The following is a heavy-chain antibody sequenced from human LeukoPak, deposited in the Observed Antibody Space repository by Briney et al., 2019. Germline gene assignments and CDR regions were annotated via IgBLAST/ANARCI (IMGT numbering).Heavy chain of an antibody. D-gene: IGHD5-18*01. V-gene: IGHV2-5*02. J-gene: IGHJ4*02. CDR3: AHRGGYSYGSFYFDY. CDR1: DFSLSTSGED. CDR2: IYRDDDK. Sequence: SGPTPVNPTQTLTLTCTFSDFSLSTSGEDVGWIRRPPGKALEWLALIYRDDDKRYSPSLKSRLTITKDPSRNQVVLTMTNMDPVDTATYYCAHRGGYSYGSFYFDYWGQGTLVTVSS.